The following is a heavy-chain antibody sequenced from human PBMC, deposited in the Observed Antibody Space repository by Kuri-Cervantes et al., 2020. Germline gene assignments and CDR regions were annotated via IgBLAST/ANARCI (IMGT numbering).Heavy chain of an antibody. CDR1: GGSISSGGYY. V-gene: IGHV4-31*01. D-gene: IGHD6-6*01. J-gene: IGHJ3*02. CDR2: IYYSGST. Sequence: SETLSLTCTVSGGSISSGGYYWSWIRQHPGKGLEWIGYIYYSGSTYYNPSLKSLVTISVDTSKNHFSLTLTSVTAADTAMYFCVRDSATRPRVFDMWGQGTMVTVSS. CDR3: VRDSATRPRVFDM.